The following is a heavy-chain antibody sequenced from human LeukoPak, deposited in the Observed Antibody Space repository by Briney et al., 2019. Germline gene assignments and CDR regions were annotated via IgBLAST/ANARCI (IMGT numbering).Heavy chain of an antibody. CDR1: GGSISSNAYY. CDR3: ARGGRGSYSLDY. V-gene: IGHV4-39*01. Sequence: PSETLSLTCTVSGGSISSNAYYWAWIRQPPGKGLEWIGSIYSSVSTYYNPSLKSRVTISVDTSKNQFSLRLSSVTAADTALYYCARGGRGSYSLDYWGQGTLVTVSS. CDR2: IYSSVST. D-gene: IGHD1-26*01. J-gene: IGHJ4*02.